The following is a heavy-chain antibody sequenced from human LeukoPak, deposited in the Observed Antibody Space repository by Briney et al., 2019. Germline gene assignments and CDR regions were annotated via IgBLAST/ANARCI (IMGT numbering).Heavy chain of an antibody. D-gene: IGHD1-26*01. CDR1: GGTFSSYA. Sequence: SVKVSCKASGGTFSSYAISWVRQAPGQGLEWMGGIIPIFGTANYAQKFQGRVTITADESTSTAYMELSRLRSDDTAVYYCAVSGSYYWFDPWGQGTLVTVSS. CDR3: AVSGSYYWFDP. CDR2: IIPIFGTA. V-gene: IGHV1-69*13. J-gene: IGHJ5*02.